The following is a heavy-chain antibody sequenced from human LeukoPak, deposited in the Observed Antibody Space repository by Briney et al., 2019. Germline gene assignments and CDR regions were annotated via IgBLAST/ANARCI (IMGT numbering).Heavy chain of an antibody. V-gene: IGHV3-33*06. Sequence: PGKSLRLSCAASGYSPNNYAMHWVRQAPGKGLEWVAVIWHGGLNKFYADFLKGRFTISRDFSKDTVYLQMSGLTVEDTAVYYCAKAGQRSYAEAFDSWGQGTLVTVSS. CDR1: GYSPNNYA. CDR2: IWHGGLNK. J-gene: IGHJ4*02. D-gene: IGHD3-16*01. CDR3: AKAGQRSYAEAFDS.